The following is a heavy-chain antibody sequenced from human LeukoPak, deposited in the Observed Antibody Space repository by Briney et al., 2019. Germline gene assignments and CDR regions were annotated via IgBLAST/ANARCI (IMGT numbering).Heavy chain of an antibody. CDR2: ISGSGGST. CDR3: ARGDYSDYYYYMDV. V-gene: IGHV3-23*01. CDR1: GFTFSNYA. Sequence: GGSLRLSCAASGFTFSNYAMSWVRQAPGKGLEWVSAISGSGGSTYYADSVKGRFPISRDNSKNTLYLQMNSLRAEDTALYYCARGDYSDYYYYMDVWGKGTTVTVSS. D-gene: IGHD4-17*01. J-gene: IGHJ6*03.